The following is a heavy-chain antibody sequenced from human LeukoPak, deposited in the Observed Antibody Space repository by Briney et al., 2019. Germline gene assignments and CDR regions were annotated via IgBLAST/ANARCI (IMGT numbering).Heavy chain of an antibody. D-gene: IGHD3-22*01. CDR1: GYTFTGYY. CDR2: INPNSGGT. V-gene: IGHV1-2*06. CDR3: ARDLRYYDSSGYYYKAFDI. Sequence: ASVKVSCKASGYTFTGYYMHWVRQAPGQGLEWMGRINPNSGGTNYAQKFQGRVTMTRDTSISTAYMELSRLRFDDTAVYYCARDLRYYDSSGYYYKAFDIWDQGTMVTVSA. J-gene: IGHJ3*02.